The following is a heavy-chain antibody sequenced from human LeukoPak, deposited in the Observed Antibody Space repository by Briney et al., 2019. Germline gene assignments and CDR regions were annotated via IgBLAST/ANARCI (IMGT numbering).Heavy chain of an antibody. V-gene: IGHV1-69*05. CDR2: IIPIFGTA. Sequence: SVKVSCKASGGTFSSYAISWVRQAPGQGLEWMGGIIPIFGTANYAQKFQGRVTTTTDESTSTAYMELSSLRSEDTAVYYCARVPLSGANSTKNWFDPWGQGTLVTVSS. CDR3: ARVPLSGANSTKNWFDP. CDR1: GGTFSSYA. D-gene: IGHD7-27*01. J-gene: IGHJ5*02.